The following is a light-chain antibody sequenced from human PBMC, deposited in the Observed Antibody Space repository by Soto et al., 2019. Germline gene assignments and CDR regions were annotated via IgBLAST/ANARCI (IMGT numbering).Light chain of an antibody. Sequence: QPVLTQPPSVSGAPGQRVTIPCTGSSSNIGSYYDVHWYQQLPGTVPKLLIYGDNNRPSGVPDRFSGSKSGTSASLAITGLQAEDEADYYCQSYDSSLCHVVFGGGTQLTVL. CDR2: GDN. V-gene: IGLV1-40*01. J-gene: IGLJ2*01. CDR1: SSNIGSYYD. CDR3: QSYDSSLCHVV.